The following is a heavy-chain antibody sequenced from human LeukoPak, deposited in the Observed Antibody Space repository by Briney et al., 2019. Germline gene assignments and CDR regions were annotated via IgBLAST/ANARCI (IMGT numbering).Heavy chain of an antibody. CDR3: ARVDLMRGTAMVNFDY. Sequence: ASVKVSCKASGYTFTSYGISWVRQAPGQGLEWMGWISAYNGNTNYAQKLQGRVTMTTDTSTSTAHMELRSLRSDDTAVYYCARVDLMRGTAMVNFDYWGQGTLVTVSS. CDR1: GYTFTSYG. CDR2: ISAYNGNT. V-gene: IGHV1-18*01. D-gene: IGHD5-18*01. J-gene: IGHJ4*02.